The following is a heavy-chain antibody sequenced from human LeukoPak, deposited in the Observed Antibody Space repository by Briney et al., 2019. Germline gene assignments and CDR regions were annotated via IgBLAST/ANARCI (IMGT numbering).Heavy chain of an antibody. CDR1: GYSISSGYY. J-gene: IGHJ6*02. CDR2: IYYSGST. CDR3: ARGQSRLAVAGTFGMDV. V-gene: IGHV4-38-2*02. Sequence: SETLSLTCTVSGYSISSGYYWSWIRQPPGKGLEWIGYIYYSGSTNYNPSLKSRVTISVDTSKNQFSLKLSSVTAADTAVYYCARGQSRLAVAGTFGMDVWGQGTTVTVSS. D-gene: IGHD6-19*01.